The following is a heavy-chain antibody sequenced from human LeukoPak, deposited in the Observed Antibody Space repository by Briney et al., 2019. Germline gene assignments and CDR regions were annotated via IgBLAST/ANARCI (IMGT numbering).Heavy chain of an antibody. CDR2: TYYKSKWYN. CDR3: ARIARTAIPV. J-gene: IGHJ4*02. CDR1: GDSVSSNSAA. V-gene: IGHV6-1*01. D-gene: IGHD2-21*02. Sequence: SQTLSLTCAISGDSVSSNSAAWNWIRQSPSRGLEWLGRTYYKSKWYNDYAVSVKSRITINPDTSKNQFSLQLNSVTHEDSAMYYCARIARTAIPVWGQGTLVTVSS.